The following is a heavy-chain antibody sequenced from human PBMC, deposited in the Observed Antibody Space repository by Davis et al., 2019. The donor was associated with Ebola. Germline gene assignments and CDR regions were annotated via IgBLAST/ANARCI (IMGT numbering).Heavy chain of an antibody. CDR1: GFTFSSYC. CDR2: IKQDGSEK. J-gene: IGHJ6*04. CDR3: AKSGLSFGVVKYHYGMDV. V-gene: IGHV3-7*03. Sequence: GGSLRLSCAASGFTFSSYCMSWVRQAPGKGLEWVANIKQDGSEKYYVDSVKGRFAISRDNSKKTLYLQMNSLRAEDTAVYYCAKSGLSFGVVKYHYGMDVWGKGTTVTVSS. D-gene: IGHD3-3*01.